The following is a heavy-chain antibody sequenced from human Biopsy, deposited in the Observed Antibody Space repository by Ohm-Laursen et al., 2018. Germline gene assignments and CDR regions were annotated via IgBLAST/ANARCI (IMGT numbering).Heavy chain of an antibody. J-gene: IGHJ6*02. V-gene: IGHV4-61*03. D-gene: IGHD2-15*01. CDR3: SRNVQRYCSDFRYFTGYFGMDV. CDR2: VYYSATT. CDR1: GGSVTDSFHF. Sequence: GTLSLTCTVSGGSVTDSFHFWSWVRQPPGKGLEWIGNVYYSATTNYNPSLESRVTISLDTSKNHFSLRLSSVTAADTAVYFCSRNVQRYCSDFRYFTGYFGMDVWGPGATVTVSS.